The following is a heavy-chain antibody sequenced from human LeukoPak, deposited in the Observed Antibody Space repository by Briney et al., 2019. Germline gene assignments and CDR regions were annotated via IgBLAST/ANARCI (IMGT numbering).Heavy chain of an antibody. CDR3: AREYSSSSGRAFDI. J-gene: IGHJ3*02. Sequence: GGSLRLSCAASGFTFSNYGMHWVRQAPGKGLEWVALIWYDGSNKYYADSVRGRFTISRDNAENSLYLQMNSLRADDTAVYYCAREYSSSSGRAFDIWGQGTMVTVSS. D-gene: IGHD6-6*01. CDR2: IWYDGSNK. V-gene: IGHV3-33*01. CDR1: GFTFSNYG.